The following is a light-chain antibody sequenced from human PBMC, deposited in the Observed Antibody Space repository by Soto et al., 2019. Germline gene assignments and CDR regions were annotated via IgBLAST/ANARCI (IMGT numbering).Light chain of an antibody. V-gene: IGKV1-5*03. J-gene: IGKJ1*01. CDR3: QQYNSYSLT. Sequence: DIPMTQSPSTLSASVGDRVTITCRASQSISVWLAWYQQKPGKAPKLLIYKASSLESGVPSRFSGSGSETEFTLTISSLQPDDFATYYCQQYNSYSLTFGQGTTVEIK. CDR1: QSISVW. CDR2: KAS.